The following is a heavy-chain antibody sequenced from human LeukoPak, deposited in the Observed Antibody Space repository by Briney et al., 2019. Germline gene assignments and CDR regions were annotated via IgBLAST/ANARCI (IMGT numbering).Heavy chain of an antibody. J-gene: IGHJ3*02. D-gene: IGHD3-22*01. CDR1: GGSIGSYY. Sequence: SETLSLTCTVSGGSIGSYYWGWIRQPPGKGLEWIGSIYYSGSTYYNPSLKSRVTISVDTSKNQFSLKLSSVTVADTAVYYCARGELYYDSSDAFDTWGQGTMVTVSS. CDR3: ARGELYYDSSDAFDT. V-gene: IGHV4-39*07. CDR2: IYYSGST.